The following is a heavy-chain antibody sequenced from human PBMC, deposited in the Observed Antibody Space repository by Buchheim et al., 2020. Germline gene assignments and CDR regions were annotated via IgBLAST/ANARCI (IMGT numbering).Heavy chain of an antibody. CDR1: GFTFSSYE. CDR2: ISSSGSTI. D-gene: IGHD6-13*01. V-gene: IGHV3-48*03. J-gene: IGHJ4*02. Sequence: EVRLVESGGGLVQPGGSLRLSCAASGFTFSSYEMNWVRQAPGKGLEWVSYISSSGSTIYYADSVKGRFTISRDNAKNSLYLQMNSLRAEDTAVYYCARGPRSSWYAPRYFDYWGQGTL. CDR3: ARGPRSSWYAPRYFDY.